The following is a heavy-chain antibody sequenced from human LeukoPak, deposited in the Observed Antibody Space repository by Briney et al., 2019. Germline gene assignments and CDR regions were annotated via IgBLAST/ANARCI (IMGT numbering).Heavy chain of an antibody. D-gene: IGHD5-18*01. Sequence: ASVKVSCKASGGTFSSYAISWVRQAPGQGLEWMGRIIPILGIANYAQKFRGRVTITADKSTSTAYMELSSLRSEDTAVYYCARAGTAIVKDIWGQGTMVTVSS. CDR3: ARAGTAIVKDI. V-gene: IGHV1-69*04. J-gene: IGHJ3*02. CDR1: GGTFSSYA. CDR2: IIPILGIA.